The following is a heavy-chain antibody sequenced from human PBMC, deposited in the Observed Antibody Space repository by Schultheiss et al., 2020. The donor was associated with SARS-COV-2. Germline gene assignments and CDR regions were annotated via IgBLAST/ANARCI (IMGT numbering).Heavy chain of an antibody. V-gene: IGHV4-39*07. CDR1: GGSISSSSYY. D-gene: IGHD3-10*01. J-gene: IGHJ5*02. Sequence: SETLSLTCTVSGGSISSSSYYWGWIRQPPGKGLEWIGSIYYSGSTYYNPSLKSRVTISVDTSKNQFSLKLSSVTAADTAVYYCARGREFHPFYVDWFDPWGQGTLVTVSS. CDR2: IYYSGST. CDR3: ARGREFHPFYVDWFDP.